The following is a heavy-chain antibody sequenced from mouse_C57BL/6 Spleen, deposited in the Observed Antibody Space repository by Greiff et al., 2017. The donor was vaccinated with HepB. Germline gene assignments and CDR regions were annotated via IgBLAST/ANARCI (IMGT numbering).Heavy chain of an antibody. Sequence: EVQLQQSVAELVRPGASVKLSCTASGFNIKNTYMHWVKQRPEQGLEWIGRIDPANGNTKYAPKFQGKATITADTSSNTAYLQLSSLTSEETAIYSCARWDYDYGSSSAGFAYGGQGTLVTVSA. CDR3: ARWDYDYGSSSAGFAY. CDR1: GFNIKNTY. D-gene: IGHD1-1*01. CDR2: IDPANGNT. J-gene: IGHJ3*01. V-gene: IGHV14-3*01.